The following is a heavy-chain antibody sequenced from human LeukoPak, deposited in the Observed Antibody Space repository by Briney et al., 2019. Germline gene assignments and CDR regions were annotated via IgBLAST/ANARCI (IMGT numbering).Heavy chain of an antibody. CDR2: IYYIGST. D-gene: IGHD1-1*01. CDR3: ARGLQNWPHYFAY. CDR1: GGSISNYY. Sequence: SETLSLTCTVSGGSISNYYWSWIRQPPGKGLEWIGYIYYIGSTNYNPSLKSRVTISVDTSKNQFSLKLNSVTAADTAVYYCARGLQNWPHYFAYWGQGTLVTVSS. J-gene: IGHJ4*02. V-gene: IGHV4-59*01.